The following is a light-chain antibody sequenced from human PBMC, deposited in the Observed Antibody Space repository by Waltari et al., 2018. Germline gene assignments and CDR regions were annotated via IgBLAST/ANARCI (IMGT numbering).Light chain of an antibody. CDR2: GGS. CDR3: MQALPPPFT. Sequence: DIVMTQSPPSLPVSPGERASMSCRSRQGLLQRNENNYLDWYLQEPGKSSQLLIYGGSYRASGVPDRFSGTGSSTNFTLKISRVAAEDVGVYYCMQALPPPFTFGQRTKLEIK. V-gene: IGKV2-28*01. J-gene: IGKJ2*01. CDR1: QGLLQRNENNY.